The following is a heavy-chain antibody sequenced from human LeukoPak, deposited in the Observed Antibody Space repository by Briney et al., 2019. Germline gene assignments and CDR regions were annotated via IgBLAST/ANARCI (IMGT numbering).Heavy chain of an antibody. D-gene: IGHD4/OR15-4a*01. Sequence: PSETLSLTCTVSGGSISSSNWWSWVRRPPGKGLEWIGEISHSGTTNYKPSLKSRVTISLDQSKIQVSLRLNSVTAADTAVYYCASMVPTLRYFQHWGQGTLVTVSS. V-gene: IGHV4-4*02. J-gene: IGHJ1*01. CDR1: GGSISSSNW. CDR2: ISHSGTT. CDR3: ASMVPTLRYFQH.